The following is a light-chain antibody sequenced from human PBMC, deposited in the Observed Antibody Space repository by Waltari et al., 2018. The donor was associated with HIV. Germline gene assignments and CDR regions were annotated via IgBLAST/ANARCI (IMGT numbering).Light chain of an antibody. V-gene: IGKV4-1*01. Sequence: PDSLAVSLGERATINCKSSQSVLYSSNNKKYLAWYQQKPGQPPKLLIYWAFIRESGVPDRFSGSGSGTDFTLTISSLQAEDVAVYYCQQYYSTPYTFGQGTKLEIK. CDR2: WAF. CDR1: QSVLYSSNNKKY. CDR3: QQYYSTPYT. J-gene: IGKJ2*01.